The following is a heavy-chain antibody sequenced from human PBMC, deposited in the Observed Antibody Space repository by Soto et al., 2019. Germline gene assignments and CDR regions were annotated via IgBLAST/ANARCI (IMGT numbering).Heavy chain of an antibody. CDR2: ISSSSSTI. CDR1: GFTFSSYS. CDR3: ARGDNDSSGYYSLNWFDP. D-gene: IGHD3-22*01. Sequence: EVQLVESGGGLVQPGGFLRLSCAASGFTFSSYSMNWVRQAPGKGLEWVSYISSSSSTIYYADSVKGRFTISRDNAKNSLYLQMNSLRDEDTAVYYCARGDNDSSGYYSLNWFDPWGQGTLVTVSS. V-gene: IGHV3-48*02. J-gene: IGHJ5*02.